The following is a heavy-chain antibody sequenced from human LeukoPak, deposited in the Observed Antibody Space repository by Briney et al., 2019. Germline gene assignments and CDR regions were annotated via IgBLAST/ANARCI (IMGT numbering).Heavy chain of an antibody. V-gene: IGHV1-69*05. D-gene: IGHD3-22*01. CDR3: ARDSYDSSGYLLYYFDY. J-gene: IGHJ4*02. CDR2: IIPIFGTA. Sequence: ASVKVSCKASGGTFSSYAISWVRQAPGQGLEWMGRIIPIFGTANYAQKFQVRGTITTDESTSTDYMELSSLRSEDTAVYYCARDSYDSSGYLLYYFDYWGQGTLVTVSS. CDR1: GGTFSSYA.